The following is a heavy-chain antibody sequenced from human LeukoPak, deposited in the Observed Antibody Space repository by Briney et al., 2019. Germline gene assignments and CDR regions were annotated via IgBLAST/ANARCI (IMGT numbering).Heavy chain of an antibody. CDR2: INQDASRK. CDR3: VREGPNLFEY. CDR1: GFIFSSFS. Sequence: PGGSLGLSCAASGFIFSSFSVNWVRQAPGKGLEWVANINQDASRKYYAGSVTGRFSVSRDNAQNSLHLQMDSLRAEDTAVYYCVREGPNLFEYWGQGTLVTVSS. V-gene: IGHV3-7*03. D-gene: IGHD5-24*01. J-gene: IGHJ4*02.